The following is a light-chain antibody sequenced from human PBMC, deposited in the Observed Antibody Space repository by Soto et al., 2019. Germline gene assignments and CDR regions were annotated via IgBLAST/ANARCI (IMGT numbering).Light chain of an antibody. CDR1: QSVSSD. CDR2: GAS. V-gene: IGKV3-15*01. J-gene: IGKJ4*01. CDR3: QQYNNWPFT. Sequence: EIVMTQSPATLSVSPGERATLSCRASQSVSSDLAWYQQKPGRAPRLLIYGASTRATGIPATFSGSGSGTEFTLTISSLQSEDFAVYYCQQYNNWPFTFGGGTKVDIK.